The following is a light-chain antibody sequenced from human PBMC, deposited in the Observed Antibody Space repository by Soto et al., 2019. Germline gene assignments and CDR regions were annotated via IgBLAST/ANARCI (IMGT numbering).Light chain of an antibody. CDR3: QQCAQTSLT. V-gene: IGKV3-20*01. CDR2: DAF. Sequence: EIVLTQSPGTLSLSPGERATLSCRASQSVSKNYVAWYQQKPGQAPRLLIDDAFNRATGIPDRFSGSGSGTDFTLTISRLEPEDFAVYYCQQCAQTSLTFGQGTKVEIK. CDR1: QSVSKNY. J-gene: IGKJ1*01.